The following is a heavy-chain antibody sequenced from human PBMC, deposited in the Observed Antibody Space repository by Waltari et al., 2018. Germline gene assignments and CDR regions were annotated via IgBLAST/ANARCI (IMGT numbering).Heavy chain of an antibody. Sequence: QVQLVESGGGVVQPGRSLRLSCAASGFTFSSYGMHWVRQAPGKGLEWVAVISYDGSNKYYADSVKGRFTISRDNSKNTLYLQMNSLRAEDTAVYYCAKERRTYYYGSGSYYNLAYYYYGMDVWGQGP. CDR1: GFTFSSYG. D-gene: IGHD3-10*01. J-gene: IGHJ6*02. CDR2: ISYDGSNK. CDR3: AKERRTYYYGSGSYYNLAYYYYGMDV. V-gene: IGHV3-30*18.